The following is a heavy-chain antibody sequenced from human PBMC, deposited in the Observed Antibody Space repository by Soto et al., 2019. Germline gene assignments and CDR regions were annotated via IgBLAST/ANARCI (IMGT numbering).Heavy chain of an antibody. D-gene: IGHD6-19*01. V-gene: IGHV4-39*01. Sequence: QLQLQESGPGLVKPSETLSLTCTVSGGSISSTSYYWVWIRQPPGKGLEWIGSFYYSGSTYYNPSLKSRVTISVDTSENQFSLKLSSVTAADTAVYYSARQVVDGTVAGAGSFDYWGQGTLVTVSS. CDR3: ARQVVDGTVAGAGSFDY. CDR2: FYYSGST. CDR1: GGSISSTSYY. J-gene: IGHJ4*01.